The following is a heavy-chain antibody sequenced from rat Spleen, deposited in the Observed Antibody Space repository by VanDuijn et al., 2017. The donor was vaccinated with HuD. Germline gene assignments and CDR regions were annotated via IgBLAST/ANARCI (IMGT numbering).Heavy chain of an antibody. CDR3: TALQSDFDN. CDR1: GFSLTSYT. CDR2: ISSGGNT. V-gene: IGHV2-6*01. J-gene: IGHJ2*01. Sequence: QVQLKESGPGLVQPSQTLSLTCTVSGFSLTSYTVSWVRQPPGKGREWIAAISSGGNTYYNSALKSRLSISRDTSKSQVFLQMNSLQTEDTAMYYCTALQSDFDNWGQGVMVTVSS. D-gene: IGHD1-1*01.